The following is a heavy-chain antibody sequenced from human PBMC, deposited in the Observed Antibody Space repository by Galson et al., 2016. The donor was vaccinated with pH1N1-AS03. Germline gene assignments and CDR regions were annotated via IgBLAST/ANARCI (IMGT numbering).Heavy chain of an antibody. J-gene: IGHJ3*01. CDR1: GFTFSSHS. V-gene: IGHV3-30-3*01. D-gene: IGHD1-26*01. CDR2: ISYHGNNK. CDR3: ARETIRAGEFDL. Sequence: SLRLSCAASGFTFSSHSMHWARQAPDEGLEWVAGISYHGNNKFYAHSVKGRFTISRDSLQNTLDLQMNSLCAEDSAVYFCARETIRAGEFDLWGRGTVVTVSS.